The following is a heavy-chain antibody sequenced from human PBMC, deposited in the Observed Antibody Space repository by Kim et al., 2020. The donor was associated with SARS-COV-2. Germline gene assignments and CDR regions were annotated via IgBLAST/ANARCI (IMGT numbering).Heavy chain of an antibody. J-gene: IGHJ6*02. V-gene: IGHV4-30-4*01. Sequence: SQTLSLTCTVSGGSISSGDYYWRWIRQPPGKGLEWIGYIYYSGSTYYNPSLKSRVTISVDTSKNQFSLKLSSVTAADTAVYYCARGSKTGYSQRKYYYYGMDVWGQGTTVTVSS. D-gene: IGHD5-18*01. CDR1: GGSISSGDYY. CDR3: ARGSKTGYSQRKYYYYGMDV. CDR2: IYYSGST.